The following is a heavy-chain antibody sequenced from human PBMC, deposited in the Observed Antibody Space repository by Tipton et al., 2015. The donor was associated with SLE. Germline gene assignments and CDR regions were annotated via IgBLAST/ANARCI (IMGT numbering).Heavy chain of an antibody. V-gene: IGHV4-34*01. D-gene: IGHD1-26*01. Sequence: LRLSCTVSGGSISSHYWSWIRQPPGKGLEWIGEINHSGSTNYNPSLKSRVTISVDTSKNQFSLKLSSVTAADTAVYYCARHSRGRGGATPFDYWGQGTLVTVSS. CDR1: GGSISSHY. CDR3: ARHSRGRGGATPFDY. J-gene: IGHJ4*02. CDR2: INHSGST.